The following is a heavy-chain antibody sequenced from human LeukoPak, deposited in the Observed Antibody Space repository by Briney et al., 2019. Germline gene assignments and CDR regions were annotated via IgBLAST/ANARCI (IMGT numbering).Heavy chain of an antibody. CDR1: GFTFSNAW. CDR2: IKQDGSEK. J-gene: IGHJ4*02. Sequence: GGSLRLSCAASGFTFSNAWMGWVRQAPGKGLEWVANIKQDGSEKRYVDPVKGRFTISRDNAKNSLYLQMNSLRAEDTAVYYCARAPATNEWRCMDYWGQGTLVTVSS. D-gene: IGHD2-8*02. CDR3: ARAPATNEWRCMDY. V-gene: IGHV3-7*01.